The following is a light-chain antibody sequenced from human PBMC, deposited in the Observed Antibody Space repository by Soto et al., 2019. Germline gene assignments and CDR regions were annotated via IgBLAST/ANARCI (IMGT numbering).Light chain of an antibody. CDR2: AAS. J-gene: IGKJ1*01. Sequence: DIQITQSPSSLSASVGDRVTITCRASQSISNSLNWYQQKPGKAPNFLIYAASRLQSGVPSRFGGSGSGTDFTLTITSLQPEDFATYYCQQSYVMPWTFGQGTKVDIK. V-gene: IGKV1-39*01. CDR3: QQSYVMPWT. CDR1: QSISNS.